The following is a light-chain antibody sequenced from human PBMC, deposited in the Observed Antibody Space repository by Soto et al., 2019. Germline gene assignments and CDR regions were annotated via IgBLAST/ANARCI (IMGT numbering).Light chain of an antibody. V-gene: IGLV2-8*01. Sequence: QSALTQPPSASGSPGQSVTISCTGTSSDVGGYNYVSWYQQHPGKAPKLMIYEVNKRPSGVPDRFSGSKSGNTASLTVSGLQPDDEADYYCSSYAGSDILFGGGTKVTVL. CDR3: SSYAGSDIL. CDR1: SSDVGGYNY. J-gene: IGLJ2*01. CDR2: EVN.